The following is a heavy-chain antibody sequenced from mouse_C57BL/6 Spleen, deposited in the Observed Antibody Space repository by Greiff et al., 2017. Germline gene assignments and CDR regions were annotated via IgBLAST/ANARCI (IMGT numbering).Heavy chain of an antibody. J-gene: IGHJ3*01. D-gene: IGHD2-4*01. V-gene: IGHV1-82*01. CDR3: NYDEDWFAY. CDR1: GYAFSSSW. CDR2: IYPGDGDT. Sequence: QVQLQQSGPELVKPGASVKISCKASGYAFSSSWMNWVKQRPGKGLEWIGRIYPGDGDTNYNGKFKGKATLTADKSSSTAYMQLSSLTSEDSAVYFCNYDEDWFAYWGQGTLVTVSA.